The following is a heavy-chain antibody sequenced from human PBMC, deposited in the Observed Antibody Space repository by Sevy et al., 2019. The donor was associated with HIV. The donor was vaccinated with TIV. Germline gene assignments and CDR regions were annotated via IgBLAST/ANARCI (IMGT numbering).Heavy chain of an antibody. V-gene: IGHV1-2*02. J-gene: IGHJ4*02. Sequence: ASVKVSCNASGYTFTGYYMHCVRQAPGQGLEWMGWINPNSGGTNYAQKFQGRVTMTRDTSISTAYMELSRLRSDDTAVYYCARAGVVEGGNTYYYGSGSYYTAGPPDYWGQGTLVTVSS. CDR3: ARAGVVEGGNTYYYGSGSYYTAGPPDY. CDR1: GYTFTGYY. CDR2: INPNSGGT. D-gene: IGHD3-10*01.